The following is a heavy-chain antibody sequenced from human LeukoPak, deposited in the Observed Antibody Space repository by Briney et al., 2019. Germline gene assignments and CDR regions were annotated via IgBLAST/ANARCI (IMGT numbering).Heavy chain of an antibody. V-gene: IGHV3-66*01. J-gene: IGHJ4*02. CDR1: GFTVSSNY. Sequence: GGSLRLSCAASGFTVSSNYMSWVRQAPGKGLEWVSAIFKSGTTYYADSVKDRFTISRDNSKNTLYLQMNSLRAEDTAVYYCARENWGAFDCWGQGXLVTXSS. CDR3: ARENWGAFDC. CDR2: IFKSGTT. D-gene: IGHD7-27*01.